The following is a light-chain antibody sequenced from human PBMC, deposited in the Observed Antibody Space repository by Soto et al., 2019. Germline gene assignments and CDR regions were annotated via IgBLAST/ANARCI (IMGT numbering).Light chain of an antibody. J-gene: IGKJ1*01. CDR3: QQDNSYPWT. CDR1: QSISSW. Sequence: DIQMTQSPSTLSASVGDRVTITCRASQSISSWLAWYQQKPGKAPKLLIYDASSLESGVPSRFSGSGSGTEFTLTISSLQPDDFAPYYFQQDNSYPWTFGQGTKVEIK. V-gene: IGKV1-5*01. CDR2: DAS.